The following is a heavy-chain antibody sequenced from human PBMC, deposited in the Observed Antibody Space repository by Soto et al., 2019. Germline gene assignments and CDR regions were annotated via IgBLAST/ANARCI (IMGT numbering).Heavy chain of an antibody. V-gene: IGHV4-39*01. CDR2: IYYSGST. Sequence: QLQLQESGPGLVKPSETLSLICTVSGGSITSSDYYWGWIRQPPGKGLEWIGSIYYSGSTYYSPSLKGRVTISIASSKKHFSLMLTSVTAADTALYYCVRHASGYYVSWGQGPLVTVSS. J-gene: IGHJ5*02. D-gene: IGHD3-3*01. CDR3: VRHASGYYVS. CDR1: GGSITSSDYY.